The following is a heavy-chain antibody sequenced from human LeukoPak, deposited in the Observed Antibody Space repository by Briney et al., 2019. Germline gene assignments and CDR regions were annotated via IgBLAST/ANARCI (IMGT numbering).Heavy chain of an antibody. CDR3: ARIRRPLRGYFDH. D-gene: IGHD3-16*01. CDR1: GFILSDYN. V-gene: IGHV3-48*04. Sequence: GGSLRLSCEASGFILSDYNMNWVRQAPGKGLEWLSFIDSSSSTIYYADSVKGRFAISRDNAKNSLFLQMNSLRAEDTAVYYCARIRRPLRGYFDHWGQGTLVT. CDR2: IDSSSSTI. J-gene: IGHJ4*02.